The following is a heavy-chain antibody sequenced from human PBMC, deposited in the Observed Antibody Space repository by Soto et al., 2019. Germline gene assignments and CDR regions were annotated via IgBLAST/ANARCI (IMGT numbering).Heavy chain of an antibody. J-gene: IGHJ3*02. CDR3: ARGPIVASIHDAFEI. D-gene: IGHD5-12*01. CDR1: GYPFTSYG. CDR2: ISAYNGNR. Sequence: QGQLLQSGDEVKTPGASVRVSCRASGYPFTSYGISWVRQAPGQGLEWVAWISAYNGNRDIAQKFQGRVTMTLETSTGTAHMELGDLTYADTAVYYCARGPIVASIHDAFEIWGQGTNVTVSS. V-gene: IGHV1-18*01.